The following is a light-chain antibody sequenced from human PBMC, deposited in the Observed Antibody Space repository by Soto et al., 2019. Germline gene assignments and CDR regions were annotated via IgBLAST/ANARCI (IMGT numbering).Light chain of an antibody. CDR2: GAS. CDR3: QQANSFPFT. V-gene: IGKV1-12*01. Sequence: DIQMTQSPSSVFASVGDRVTITCRASQAIGVWLAWYQQQPGKAPNLLIYGASHLHSGVPSRFSGSGSGTDFTLTISSLQPEDFATYFCQQANSFPFTFGPGTKVDIK. J-gene: IGKJ3*01. CDR1: QAIGVW.